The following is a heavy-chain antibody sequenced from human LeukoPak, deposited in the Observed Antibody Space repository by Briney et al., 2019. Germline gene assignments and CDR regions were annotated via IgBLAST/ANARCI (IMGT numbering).Heavy chain of an antibody. D-gene: IGHD6-19*01. V-gene: IGHV1-2*02. Sequence: GASVKVSCKPSGYTFTAYYMHWVRQAPGQGLEWMGWINPDSGGNNYVEKFQGRVTMTRDTSISTVYIDLSSLRSDDTAVYYCARDSSGNDYWGQGTLVTVSS. J-gene: IGHJ4*02. CDR3: ARDSSGNDY. CDR1: GYTFTAYY. CDR2: INPDSGGN.